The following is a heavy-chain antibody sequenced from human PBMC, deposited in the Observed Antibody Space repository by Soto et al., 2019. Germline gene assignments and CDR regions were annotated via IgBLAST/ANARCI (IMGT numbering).Heavy chain of an antibody. Sequence: EVQLLESGGGLVQPGGSLRLSCAASGFTFSFCAMSWVRQAPGKGLEWVSSIRGNNGDTYYADSVKGRFTISRDNSKNTLYLQMNSLRVEDTAVYYCAKGHSDSYCYFDYWGQGALVTVSS. CDR3: AKGHSDSYCYFDY. D-gene: IGHD3-22*01. CDR2: IRGNNGDT. V-gene: IGHV3-23*01. CDR1: GFTFSFCA. J-gene: IGHJ4*02.